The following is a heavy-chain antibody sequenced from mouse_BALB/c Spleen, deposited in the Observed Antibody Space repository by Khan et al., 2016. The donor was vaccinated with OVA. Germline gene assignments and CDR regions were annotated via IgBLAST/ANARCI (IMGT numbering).Heavy chain of an antibody. V-gene: IGHV2-6-4*01. J-gene: IGHJ4*01. CDR2: ICGGGDT. D-gene: IGHD2-14*01. CDR3: ARAYYRYDGYYALDY. Sequence: QVQLKESGPGLVAPSQSLSITCTVSGFSLSRYNIHWVRQPPGKGLEWLGMICGGGDTDYNSTLKSRLSISKANYKSQVFLMVNSLQTDDSAIYYCARAYYRYDGYYALDYWGQGTSVTVSS. CDR1: GFSLSRYN.